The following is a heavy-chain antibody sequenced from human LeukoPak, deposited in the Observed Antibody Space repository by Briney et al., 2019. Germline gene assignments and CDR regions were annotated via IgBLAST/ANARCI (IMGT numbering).Heavy chain of an antibody. J-gene: IGHJ4*02. D-gene: IGHD2-2*01. CDR1: GYTFTGYY. Sequence: ASVKVSCKASGYTFTGYYVHWVRQAPGQGLEWMGWINPNSGGTNYARKFQGRVTMTRDTSISTAYMELSRLRSDDTAVYYCARDFIVVVPAASPGHYGIPSEPPDDYWGQGTLVTVSS. CDR3: ARDFIVVVPAASPGHYGIPSEPPDDY. CDR2: INPNSGGT. V-gene: IGHV1-2*02.